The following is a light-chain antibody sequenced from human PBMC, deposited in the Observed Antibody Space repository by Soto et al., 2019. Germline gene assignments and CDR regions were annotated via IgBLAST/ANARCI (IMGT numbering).Light chain of an antibody. V-gene: IGKV3-20*01. CDR1: QSVSIY. CDR2: GAS. J-gene: IGKJ3*01. CDR3: QQYDGSPLT. Sequence: DIVMTQSPATLSLSPGERATLSCRASQSVSIYLAWYQQKPGQSPRLLVYGASTRDTGIPDRFRGSGSGTDFALTISSLEPEDFAMYYCQQYDGSPLTFGPGTKVDIK.